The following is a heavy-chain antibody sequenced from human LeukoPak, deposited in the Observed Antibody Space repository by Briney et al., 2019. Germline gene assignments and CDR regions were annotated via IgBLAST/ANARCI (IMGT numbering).Heavy chain of an antibody. J-gene: IGHJ3*02. V-gene: IGHV3-30*02. CDR1: GLTLSSYG. CDR3: ARAWSGIVGATGPFDI. D-gene: IGHD1-26*01. CDR2: IRFDGTNK. Sequence: GGSLRLSCAASGLTLSSYGMQWVRQAPGKGLEWVAFIRFDGTNKYYADSVKGRFTISRDNSKSTLYLQMNSLTPEDTAVYYCARAWSGIVGATGPFDIWGQGTMVTVSS.